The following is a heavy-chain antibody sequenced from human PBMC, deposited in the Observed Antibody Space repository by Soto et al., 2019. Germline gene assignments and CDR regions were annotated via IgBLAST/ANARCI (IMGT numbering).Heavy chain of an antibody. Sequence: ASVKVSCKASGYTFTSSGISWVRQAPGQGPEWMGWISTYNGNTNYAQNLQGRVTMTTDTSTSTTYMELRGLRSDDTAVYYCARTVAGYFDYWGQGTLVTVSS. D-gene: IGHD6-19*01. CDR2: ISTYNGNT. V-gene: IGHV1-18*01. CDR1: GYTFTSSG. CDR3: ARTVAGYFDY. J-gene: IGHJ4*02.